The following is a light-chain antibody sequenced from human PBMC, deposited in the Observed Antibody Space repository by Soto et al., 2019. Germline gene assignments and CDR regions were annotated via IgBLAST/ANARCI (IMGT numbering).Light chain of an antibody. V-gene: IGKV3-20*01. CDR2: GAS. J-gene: IGKJ1*01. Sequence: EIVLTQSPGTLSLSPGARATLSCRASQSVNSNYLAWYQQKPGQAPRLLIYGASSSATGIPARFSGNGSGTDFALTISRLEPEDFAVYYCQQYGSSPKTFGQGTKVEIK. CDR3: QQYGSSPKT. CDR1: QSVNSNY.